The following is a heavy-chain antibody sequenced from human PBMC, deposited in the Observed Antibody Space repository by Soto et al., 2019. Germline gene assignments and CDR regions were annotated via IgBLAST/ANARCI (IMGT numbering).Heavy chain of an antibody. CDR2: ISSSSATI. J-gene: IGHJ6*02. CDR3: ARAAGIMTRGFHGMDV. D-gene: IGHD3-10*01. CDR1: GFAFSSYE. V-gene: IGHV3-48*03. Sequence: GGSLRLSCTASGFAFSSYEMNWVRQAPGKGPEWVSYISSSSATIHYVDSVKGRLTISRDNAKNSVYLQMNSLRAEDSAVYYCARAAGIMTRGFHGMDVWGQGTTVTVSS.